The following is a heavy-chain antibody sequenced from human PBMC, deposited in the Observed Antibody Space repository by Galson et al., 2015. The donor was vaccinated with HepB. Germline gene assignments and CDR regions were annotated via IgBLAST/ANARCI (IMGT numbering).Heavy chain of an antibody. CDR3: ARVPQFYDSTAYFSTEGFDY. Sequence: SLRLSCAASGFTFSNNDMSWVRQAPGKGLEWVSYVSSSGRTTYYADSVKGRFTISRDNAKNSLYLGMNSLSDADTAVYYCARVPQFYDSTAYFSTEGFDYWGQGTLVTVSS. D-gene: IGHD3-22*01. CDR1: GFTFSNND. CDR2: VSSSGRTT. V-gene: IGHV3-48*02. J-gene: IGHJ4*02.